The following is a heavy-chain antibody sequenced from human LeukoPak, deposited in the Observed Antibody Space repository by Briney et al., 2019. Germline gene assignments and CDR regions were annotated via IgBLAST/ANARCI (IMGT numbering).Heavy chain of an antibody. CDR2: IYHSGST. CDR1: GGSISSSHW. V-gene: IGHV4-4*02. J-gene: IGHJ4*02. D-gene: IGHD4-17*01. Sequence: SETLSLTCAVSGGSISSSHWWSWVRQPPEKGLEWIGEIYHSGSTNYNPSLKSRVTISVDKSKNHFSLKLSPVTAADTAVYYCARAPVTTPYYFDYWGQGTLVTVSS. CDR3: ARAPVTTPYYFDY.